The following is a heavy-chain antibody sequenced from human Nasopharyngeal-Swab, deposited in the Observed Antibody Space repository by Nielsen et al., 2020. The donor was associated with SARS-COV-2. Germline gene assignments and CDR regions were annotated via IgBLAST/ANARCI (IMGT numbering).Heavy chain of an antibody. Sequence: GESLKISCAASGFTVSSNNMSWVRQAPGKGLEWVSVIDSGGSTNYIDAVKGRFTVSRDNSRNTLYLQMNSLRPEDTAVYYCAREKGVAGIGRYHYYGMDVWGQGTTVTVSS. J-gene: IGHJ6*02. V-gene: IGHV3-53*05. CDR3: AREKGVAGIGRYHYYGMDV. CDR2: IDSGGST. D-gene: IGHD6-19*01. CDR1: GFTVSSNN.